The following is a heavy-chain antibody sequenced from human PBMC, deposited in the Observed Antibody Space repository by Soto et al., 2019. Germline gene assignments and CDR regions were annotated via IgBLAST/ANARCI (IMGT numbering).Heavy chain of an antibody. CDR1: GFTFTSSA. J-gene: IGHJ4*02. CDR2: IVVGSGNT. CDR3: AAVTAVAGTMFDY. Sequence: ASVKVSCKASGFTFTSSALQWVRQARGQRLEWIGWIVVGSGNTNYAQKFQERVTITRDMSKSTAYMELSSLRSEDTAVYYCAAVTAVAGTMFDYWGQGTLVTVSS. D-gene: IGHD6-19*01. V-gene: IGHV1-58*01.